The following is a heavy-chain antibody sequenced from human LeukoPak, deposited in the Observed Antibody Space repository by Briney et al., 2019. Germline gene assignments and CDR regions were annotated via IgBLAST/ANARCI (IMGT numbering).Heavy chain of an antibody. CDR2: IYYSGST. D-gene: IGHD3-3*01. CDR3: AREGELRFLEWSGSNAFDI. V-gene: IGHV4-38-2*02. Sequence: SETLSLTCTVSGYSINSGYYWSWIRQPPGKRLEWIGSIYYSGSTYSNPTLKSRLTISVDTSKNQISLNLTSVTAADAAVYYCAREGELRFLEWSGSNAFDIWGQGTMVTVSS. CDR1: GYSINSGYY. J-gene: IGHJ3*02.